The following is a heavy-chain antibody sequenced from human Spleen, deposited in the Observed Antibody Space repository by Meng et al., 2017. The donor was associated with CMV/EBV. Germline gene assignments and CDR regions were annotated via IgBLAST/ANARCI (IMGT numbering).Heavy chain of an antibody. Sequence: SCFTFSNYAMSWVRQAPGTGLEWVSVIYSDRRATHYADAVKGRFTISRDDSESTLFLAMSNLRAEDTAVYYCAKDETSNYVGAPFDQWGQGTLVTVSS. CDR1: CFTFSNYA. D-gene: IGHD3-10*02. J-gene: IGHJ4*02. V-gene: IGHV3-23*03. CDR3: AKDETSNYVGAPFDQ. CDR2: IYSDRRAT.